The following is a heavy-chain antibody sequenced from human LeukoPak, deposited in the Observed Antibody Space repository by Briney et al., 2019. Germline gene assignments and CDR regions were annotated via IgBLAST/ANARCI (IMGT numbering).Heavy chain of an antibody. CDR1: GYSFTSYW. V-gene: IGHV5-10-1*01. CDR2: IDPSDSYT. J-gene: IGHJ4*02. D-gene: IGHD6-6*01. CDR3: VGGIAAPTFDY. Sequence: GESLKISCKGSGYSFTSYWISWVRQMPGKGLEWMGRIDPSDSYTNYSPSFQGHVTISADKSISTAYLQWSSLKASDTAMYYCVGGIAAPTFDYWGQGTLVTVSS.